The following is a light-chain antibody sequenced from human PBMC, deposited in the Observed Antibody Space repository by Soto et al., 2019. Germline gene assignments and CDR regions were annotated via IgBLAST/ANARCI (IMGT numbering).Light chain of an antibody. CDR2: EVR. Sequence: QSALTQPASVSGSPGQSITISCTGTSSDVGGYDYVSWYQHHPCKPPKLLIFEVRDRPSGVSNRFSASKSGNTASLTISGLQTEDEADYFCSSSTSTSTLVFGTGTKLTVL. V-gene: IGLV2-14*01. CDR1: SSDVGGYDY. CDR3: SSSTSTSTLV. J-gene: IGLJ1*01.